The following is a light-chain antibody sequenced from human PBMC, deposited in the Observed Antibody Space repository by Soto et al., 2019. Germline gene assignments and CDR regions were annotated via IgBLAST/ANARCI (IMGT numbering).Light chain of an antibody. CDR3: LQDYDYSRT. V-gene: IGKV1-6*01. CDR1: QGIRDE. Sequence: AIHMTQSPSSLSASVGDRVTITCRASQGIRDELGWYQQKAGKAPNLLISAASRLQSGVPSRFSGRGSGTDFTLTISRLQPEDFATYYCLQDYDYSRTLGQGTKV. J-gene: IGKJ1*01. CDR2: AAS.